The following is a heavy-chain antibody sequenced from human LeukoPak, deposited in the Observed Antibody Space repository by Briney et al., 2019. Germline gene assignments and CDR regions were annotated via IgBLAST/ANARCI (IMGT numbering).Heavy chain of an antibody. Sequence: GGSLRLSCAASGFTFSSHAMTWVRQAPGKGLEWVSTISGSGGSTYYADSVKGRFTISRDNSKNTLYLQVNGLRAEDTAVYYCAKDGDYYYDSGGYYYGRFDYWGQGTLVTVSS. D-gene: IGHD3-22*01. CDR2: ISGSGGST. CDR3: AKDGDYYYDSGGYYYGRFDY. V-gene: IGHV3-23*01. J-gene: IGHJ4*02. CDR1: GFTFSSHA.